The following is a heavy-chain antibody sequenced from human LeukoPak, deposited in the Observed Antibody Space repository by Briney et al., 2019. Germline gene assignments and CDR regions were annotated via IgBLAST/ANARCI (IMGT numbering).Heavy chain of an antibody. CDR1: GASISEYY. CDR2: ISSSSSYI. J-gene: IGHJ4*02. CDR3: ARAPSDY. V-gene: IGHV3-21*01. Sequence: ETLSLTCTVSGASISEYYWSWVRQAPGKGLEWVSSISSSSSYIYYADSVKGRFTISRDNAKNSVYLEMNSLRVEDTAVYYCARAPSDYWGQGTLVTVSS.